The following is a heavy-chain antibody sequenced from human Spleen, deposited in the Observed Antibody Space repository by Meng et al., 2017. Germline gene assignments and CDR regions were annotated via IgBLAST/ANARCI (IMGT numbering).Heavy chain of an antibody. Sequence: ASVKVSCKPSGYNFPDYWLHWVRRAPGQGLEWMGRIDPKSGDTHYAQRFQGRVTMTGDTSISTAYMELSGLRSDDTAMYYCARDEDISAAGKLFGDYGGQGTLVTVSS. D-gene: IGHD6-13*01. CDR1: GYNFPDYW. V-gene: IGHV1-2*06. CDR3: ARDEDISAAGKLFGDY. J-gene: IGHJ4*02. CDR2: IDPKSGDT.